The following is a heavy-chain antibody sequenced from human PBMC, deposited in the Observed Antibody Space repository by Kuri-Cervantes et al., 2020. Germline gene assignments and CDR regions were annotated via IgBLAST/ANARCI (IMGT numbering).Heavy chain of an antibody. CDR1: GFTFSSYW. CDR2: IKQDGSET. Sequence: GESLKISCAASGFTFSSYWMSWVRQAPGKGLEWVANIKQDGSETYYVDSVKGRFTISRDNSKNTLYLQMNSLRAEDTAVYYCARVGSRRGMDVWGQGTAVTVSS. V-gene: IGHV3-7*01. CDR3: ARVGSRRGMDV. J-gene: IGHJ6*02. D-gene: IGHD2-15*01.